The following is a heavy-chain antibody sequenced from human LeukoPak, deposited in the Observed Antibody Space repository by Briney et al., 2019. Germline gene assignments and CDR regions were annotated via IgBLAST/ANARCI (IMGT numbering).Heavy chain of an antibody. CDR3: ARASIDYYDSSGYYPFDY. V-gene: IGHV4-59*01. Sequence: SETLSLTCTVSGGSISSYYWSWIRQPPGKGLEWIGYNYYSGSTNYNPSLKSRVTISVDTSKNQFSLKLSSVTAADTAVHYCARASIDYYDSSGYYPFDYWGQGTLVTVSS. J-gene: IGHJ4*02. CDR2: NYYSGST. D-gene: IGHD3-22*01. CDR1: GGSISSYY.